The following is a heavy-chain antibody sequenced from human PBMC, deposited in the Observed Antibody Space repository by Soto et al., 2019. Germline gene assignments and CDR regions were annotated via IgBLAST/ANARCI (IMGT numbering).Heavy chain of an antibody. D-gene: IGHD2-21*02. Sequence: ASVKVSCKASGGTFSSYAISWVRQAPGQGLEWMGGIIPIFGTANYAQKFQGRVTITADESTSTAYMELSSLRSEDTAVYYCARDGGDGTYCGGDCYSGWFDPWGQGTLVTVS. J-gene: IGHJ5*02. CDR3: ARDGGDGTYCGGDCYSGWFDP. V-gene: IGHV1-69*13. CDR1: GGTFSSYA. CDR2: IIPIFGTA.